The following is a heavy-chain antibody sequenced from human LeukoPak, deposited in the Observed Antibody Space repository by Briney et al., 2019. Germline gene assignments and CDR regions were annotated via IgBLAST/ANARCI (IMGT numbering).Heavy chain of an antibody. D-gene: IGHD4-11*01. Sequence: SETLSLTCTVSGDSISSGSYYWSWIRQPAGKGLEWIGRIYGSGRTNYNLSLKSRVTISVDTSKNQFSLKLNSVTAADTAVYYCATFNGVTVTADYWGQGTLVTVSS. J-gene: IGHJ4*02. CDR3: ATFNGVTVTADY. V-gene: IGHV4-61*02. CDR1: GDSISSGSYY. CDR2: IYGSGRT.